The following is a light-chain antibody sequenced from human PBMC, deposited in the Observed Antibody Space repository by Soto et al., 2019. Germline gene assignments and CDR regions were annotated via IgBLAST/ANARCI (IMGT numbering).Light chain of an antibody. Sequence: QSVLTQPPSVSAAPGQTVTISCSGSSSNIGNNYVSWYQQLPGTAPILLIYDNNKRPSGIPDRLSGSKSGTSATLGITGLQTGDEADYYCGTWDSSLSAVVFGGGTKLTVL. CDR3: GTWDSSLSAVV. CDR1: SSNIGNNY. CDR2: DNN. J-gene: IGLJ2*01. V-gene: IGLV1-51*01.